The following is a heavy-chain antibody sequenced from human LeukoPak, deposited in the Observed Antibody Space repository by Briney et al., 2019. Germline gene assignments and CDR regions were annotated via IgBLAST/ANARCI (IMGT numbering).Heavy chain of an antibody. J-gene: IGHJ5*01. CDR1: GFTFSSYA. Sequence: TGGSLRLSCAASGFTFSSYAMSWVRQAPGKGLEWVSGISGSGDSTYYADSVKGRFTISRDNAKNTLYLQMNSLRAEDTAMFYCARVAGDYAWFDSWGQGTLVTVSS. V-gene: IGHV3-23*01. CDR2: ISGSGDST. CDR3: ARVAGDYAWFDS. D-gene: IGHD4-17*01.